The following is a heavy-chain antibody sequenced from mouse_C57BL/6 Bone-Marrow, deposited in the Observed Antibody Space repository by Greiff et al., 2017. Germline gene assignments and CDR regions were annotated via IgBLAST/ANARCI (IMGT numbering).Heavy chain of an antibody. J-gene: IGHJ3*01. V-gene: IGHV1-62-2*01. D-gene: IGHD2-4*01. CDR1: GYTFTEYT. Sequence: QVQLQQSGAELVKPGASVKLSCKASGYTFTEYTIHWVKQTSGQGLEWIGWFYPGSGSIKYNEKFKGKDTLTADKSSSTVYMELSRLTSEDPAGFFCARHEVRARLMYYDYAWFAYWGQGTLVTVSA. CDR2: FYPGSGSI. CDR3: ARHEVRARLMYYDYAWFAY.